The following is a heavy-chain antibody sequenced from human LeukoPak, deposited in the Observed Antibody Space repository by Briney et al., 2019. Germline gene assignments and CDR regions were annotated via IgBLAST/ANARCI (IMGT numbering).Heavy chain of an antibody. CDR3: AKDGLAAAGWFDY. CDR1: GFTFSYYG. J-gene: IGHJ4*02. Sequence: GGSLRLSCAASGFTFSYYGMHWVRQAPGKGLEWVAVISYDGSSKYYADSVKGRFTISRDNSKNTPYLQMNSLRAEDTAVYYCAKDGLAAAGWFDYWGQGTLVTVSS. CDR2: ISYDGSSK. D-gene: IGHD6-13*01. V-gene: IGHV3-30*18.